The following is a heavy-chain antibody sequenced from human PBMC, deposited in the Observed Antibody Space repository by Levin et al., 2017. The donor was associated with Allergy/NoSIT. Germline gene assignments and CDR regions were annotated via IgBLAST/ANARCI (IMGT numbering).Heavy chain of an antibody. D-gene: IGHD1-1*01. V-gene: IGHV5-51*01. J-gene: IGHJ6*03. Sequence: GGSLRLSCQGSGYSFTSYWIGWVRQMPGKGLEWMGIIYPGDSDTRYSPSFQGQVTISADKSISTAYLQWSSLKASDTAIYYCARRGTRDYYYYMHGWGKATTATVSS. CDR2: IYPGDSDT. CDR3: ARRGTRDYYYYMHG. CDR1: GYSFTSYW.